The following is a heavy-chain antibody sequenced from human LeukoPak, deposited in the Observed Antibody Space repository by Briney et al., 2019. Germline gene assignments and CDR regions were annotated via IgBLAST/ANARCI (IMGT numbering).Heavy chain of an antibody. J-gene: IGHJ4*02. Sequence: GGSLRLSCAASGFTFSNAWMSWVRQAPGKGLEWVAVISYDGSNKYYADSVKGRFTISRDNSKNTLYLQMNSLRAEDTAAYYCAREAGRGRYSYGYRRGQNFVYWGQGTLVTVSS. D-gene: IGHD5-18*01. CDR1: GFTFSNAW. CDR3: AREAGRGRYSYGYRRGQNFVY. V-gene: IGHV3-30*03. CDR2: ISYDGSNK.